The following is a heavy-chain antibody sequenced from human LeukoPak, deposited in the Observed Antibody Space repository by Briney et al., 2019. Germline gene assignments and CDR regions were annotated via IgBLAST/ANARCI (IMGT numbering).Heavy chain of an antibody. CDR1: GGSISSTNL. CDR3: ASRYVGGSGSYFRLLDQ. D-gene: IGHD3-10*01. J-gene: IGHJ4*02. V-gene: IGHV4-4*02. Sequence: SETLSLTCAVSGGSISSTNLRNLVRQPPGKGLEWSWENYDTGSTNYNPSLQSRVTISVDKSKNHFSLKLSSVTAGDTAIYYCASRYVGGSGSYFRLLDQWGQGTLVTVSS. CDR2: NYDTGST.